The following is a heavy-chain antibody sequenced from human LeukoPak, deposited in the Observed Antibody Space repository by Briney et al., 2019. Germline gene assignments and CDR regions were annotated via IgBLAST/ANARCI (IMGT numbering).Heavy chain of an antibody. CDR2: IYSGGST. CDR3: ARGLSHYNYGDY. CDR1: GFTVSSNY. V-gene: IGHV3-53*01. D-gene: IGHD1-20*01. J-gene: IGHJ4*02. Sequence: HPGGSLRLSCAASGFTVSSNYMSWVRQAPGKGLEWVSVIYSGGSTYYADSVKGRFTISRDNSKNTLYLQMNSLRAEDTAVYYCARGLSHYNYGDYWGQGTLVTVSS.